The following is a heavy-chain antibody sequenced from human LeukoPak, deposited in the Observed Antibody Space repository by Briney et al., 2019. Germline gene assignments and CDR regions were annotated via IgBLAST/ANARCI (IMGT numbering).Heavy chain of an antibody. V-gene: IGHV3-30-3*01. D-gene: IGHD3-10*01. Sequence: GGSLRLSCAASGFTFSSYAMHWVRQAPGKGLEWVAVISYDGSNKYNADSVKGRFTISRDNSKNTLYLQMNSLRVEDTAVYYCARDPNASGITDYWGQGTLVTVSP. J-gene: IGHJ4*02. CDR3: ARDPNASGITDY. CDR2: ISYDGSNK. CDR1: GFTFSSYA.